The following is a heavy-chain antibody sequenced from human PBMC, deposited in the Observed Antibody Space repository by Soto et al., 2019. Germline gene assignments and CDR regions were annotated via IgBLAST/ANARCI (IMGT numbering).Heavy chain of an antibody. CDR3: TRIISAFGCYYYYLNP. J-gene: IGHJ6*02. CDR2: IFSNDEK. CDR1: GFSLSNARMG. Sequence: GSGPTLVNPTETLTLTCTVSGFSLSNARMGVSWIRQPPGKALEWLAHIFSNDEKSYSTSLKSRLTISKDTSKSQVGLTITKLDHVDTVYYYSTRIISAFGCYYYYLNPWGQGTTVTVSS. D-gene: IGHD3-22*01. V-gene: IGHV2-26*01.